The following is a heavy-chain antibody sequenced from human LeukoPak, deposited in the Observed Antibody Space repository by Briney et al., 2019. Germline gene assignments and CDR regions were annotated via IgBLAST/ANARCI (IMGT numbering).Heavy chain of an antibody. Sequence: SVKVSCKASGGTFSSYAISWVRQAPGQGLEWMGRIIPILGIANYAQKFQGRVTITADKSTSTAYMELSSLRSEDTAVYYCGRGGQQLVPDFWGQGTLVTVSS. CDR2: IIPILGIA. D-gene: IGHD6-13*01. J-gene: IGHJ4*02. V-gene: IGHV1-69*04. CDR3: GRGGQQLVPDF. CDR1: GGTFSSYA.